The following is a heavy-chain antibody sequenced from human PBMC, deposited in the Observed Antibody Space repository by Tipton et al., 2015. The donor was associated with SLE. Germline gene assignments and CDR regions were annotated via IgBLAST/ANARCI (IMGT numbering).Heavy chain of an antibody. CDR1: GYTFTSYD. CDR3: AGSYDFWSGYNY. CDR2: MNPSSGNT. D-gene: IGHD3-3*01. V-gene: IGHV1-8*01. J-gene: IGHJ4*02. Sequence: QSGPEVKKPGASVKVSCKAFGYTFTSYDINWVRQATGQGLEWMGWMNPSSGNTGYAQKFQGRVTITADKSTSTAYMELSTLRSEDTAVYYCAGSYDFWSGYNYWGQGTLVTVSS.